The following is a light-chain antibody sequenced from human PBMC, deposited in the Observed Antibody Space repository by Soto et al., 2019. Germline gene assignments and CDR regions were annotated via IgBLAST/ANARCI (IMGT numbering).Light chain of an antibody. Sequence: QSALTQPASVSESPGQSITISCTGTSSDVGGYKYVSWYQQHPGKAPKLMIYDVSYRPSGVPNRFSGSKSGNTASLTISGLQVEDEADYYFASYTTSNTPWVFGGGTKLTVL. J-gene: IGLJ3*02. CDR1: SSDVGGYKY. CDR3: ASYTTSNTPWV. CDR2: DVS. V-gene: IGLV2-14*03.